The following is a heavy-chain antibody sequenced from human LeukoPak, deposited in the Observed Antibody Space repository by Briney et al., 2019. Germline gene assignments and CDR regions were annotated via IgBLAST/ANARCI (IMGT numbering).Heavy chain of an antibody. CDR2: INHSGST. D-gene: IGHD4-17*01. CDR3: ARHSYGDYEQCLDY. V-gene: IGHV4-34*01. CDR1: GGSFSGYY. J-gene: IGHJ4*02. Sequence: SETLSLTCAVYGGSFSGYYWGWIRQPPGKGLEWIGEINHSGSTNYNPSLKSRVTISVDTSKNQFSLKLSSVTAADTAVYYCARHSYGDYEQCLDYWGQGTLVTVSS.